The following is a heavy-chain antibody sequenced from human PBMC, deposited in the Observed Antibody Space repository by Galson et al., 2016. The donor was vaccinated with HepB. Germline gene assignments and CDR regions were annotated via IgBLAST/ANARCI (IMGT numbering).Heavy chain of an antibody. CDR3: ARDPDTAMIVNAFDV. V-gene: IGHV3-48*03. CDR1: GFTMSYHE. J-gene: IGHJ3*01. CDR2: ISDGGAT. Sequence: SLRLSCAASGFTMSYHEMNLVRQAPGKGLEWVSYISDGGATVYADSVKGRFTISRDNAKNSLYLQMNSLRAEDTAVYYCARDPDTAMIVNAFDVWGQGTLVTVSS. D-gene: IGHD5-18*01.